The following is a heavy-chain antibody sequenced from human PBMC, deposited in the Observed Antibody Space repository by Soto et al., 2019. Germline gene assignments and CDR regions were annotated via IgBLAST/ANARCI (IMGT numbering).Heavy chain of an antibody. CDR3: ARGFKLRYFAGGPNWFDP. CDR1: GGSISSGDYY. J-gene: IGHJ5*02. V-gene: IGHV4-30-4*01. Sequence: SETLSLTCTVSGGSISSGDYYWSWIRQPPGKGLEWIGYIYYSGSTYYNPSLKSRVTISVDTSKNQFSLKLSSVTAADTAVYYCARGFKLRYFAGGPNWFDPWGQGTLVTVSS. CDR2: IYYSGST. D-gene: IGHD3-9*01.